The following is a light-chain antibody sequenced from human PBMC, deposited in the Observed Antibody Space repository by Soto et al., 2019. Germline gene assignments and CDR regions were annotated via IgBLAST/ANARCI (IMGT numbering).Light chain of an antibody. CDR1: SSDVGDYNY. Sequence: QSALTQPASVSGSPGQSITISCTGTSSDVGDYNYVSWYQQHPGKVPKLMIYGVTNRPSGVSNRFSGSKSGNTASLTISGLQAEDEADYYCSSYTSSSTRVFGGGTKPTFL. CDR3: SSYTSSSTRV. J-gene: IGLJ2*01. CDR2: GVT. V-gene: IGLV2-14*01.